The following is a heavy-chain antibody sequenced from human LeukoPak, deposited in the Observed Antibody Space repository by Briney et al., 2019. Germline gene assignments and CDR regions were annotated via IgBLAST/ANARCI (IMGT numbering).Heavy chain of an antibody. CDR1: GFTFSGYA. CDR2: ISYDGSKK. Sequence: PGGSLRLSCAASGFTFSGYAVDWVRQAPGKGLEWVSVISYDGSKKYYADSVKGRFTISRDNCKNTLYLQMNSLRAEDTAVYYRARSGGVIPRGALYNWFDPWGQGTLVTVSS. J-gene: IGHJ5*02. D-gene: IGHD3-10*01. CDR3: ARSGGVIPRGALYNWFDP. V-gene: IGHV3-30-3*01.